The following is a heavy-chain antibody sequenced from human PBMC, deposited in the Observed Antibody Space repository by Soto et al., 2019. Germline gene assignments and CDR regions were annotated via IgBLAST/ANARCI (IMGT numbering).Heavy chain of an antibody. J-gene: IGHJ4*02. D-gene: IGHD4-17*01. CDR3: AKSKRDYADYVSPFDY. CDR2: ISYDGSNK. Sequence: QVQLVESGGGVVQPGRSLRLSCAASGFTFSSYGVHWVRQAPGKGLEWVAVISYDGSNKYYADSVKGRFTISRVNSKNTLYLQMNSLRAEDTAVYYCAKSKRDYADYVSPFDYWGQGTLVTVSS. CDR1: GFTFSSYG. V-gene: IGHV3-30*18.